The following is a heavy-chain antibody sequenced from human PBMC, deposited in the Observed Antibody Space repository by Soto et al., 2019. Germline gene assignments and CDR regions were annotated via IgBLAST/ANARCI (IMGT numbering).Heavy chain of an antibody. CDR2: IYHSGST. D-gene: IGHD3-10*01. Sequence: PSETLSLTCAVSGGSISSGGYSWSWIRQPPGKGLEWIGYIYHSGSTYYNPSLKSRVTISVDRSKNQFSLKLSSVTAADTAVYYCARVVDYYAGNCFDPWGQGTLVTVSS. V-gene: IGHV4-30-2*01. J-gene: IGHJ5*02. CDR3: ARVVDYYAGNCFDP. CDR1: GGSISSGGYS.